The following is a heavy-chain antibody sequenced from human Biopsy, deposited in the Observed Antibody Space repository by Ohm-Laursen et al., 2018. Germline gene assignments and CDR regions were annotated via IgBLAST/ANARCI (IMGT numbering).Heavy chain of an antibody. CDR2: TYKGGNT. Sequence: SDTLSLTCTVSGASITSYYWSWIRQPAGKGLEWIGHTYKGGNTNHNPSLKSRVSMSVDTSKNQLSLTLRSVTAADTAVHYCARDLPSSYYYAMDVWGQGTTVTVSS. CDR3: ARDLPSSYYYAMDV. V-gene: IGHV4-4*07. CDR1: GASITSYY. J-gene: IGHJ6*02.